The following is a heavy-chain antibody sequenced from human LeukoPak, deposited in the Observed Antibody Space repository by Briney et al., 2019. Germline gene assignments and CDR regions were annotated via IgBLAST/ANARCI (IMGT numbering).Heavy chain of an antibody. CDR3: ATGYDILTGSRYGMDV. CDR2: FDPEDGET. J-gene: IGHJ6*04. CDR1: GYTLTELS. V-gene: IGHV1-24*01. D-gene: IGHD3-9*01. Sequence: ASVKVSCKVSGYTLTELSMHWVRQAPGKGLEWIGGFDPEDGETISAQKFQGRVTMTEDTSTDTAYMELSSMRSEDTAVYYCATGYDILTGSRYGMDVWGKGTTVTVSS.